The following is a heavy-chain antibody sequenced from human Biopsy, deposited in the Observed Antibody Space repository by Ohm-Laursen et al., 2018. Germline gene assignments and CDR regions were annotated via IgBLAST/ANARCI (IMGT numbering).Heavy chain of an antibody. Sequence: GSSVKVSCKAPGGTFSNYGVNWVRQAPGQGLEWLGGNIPILGTGNHAQKFQDRVTVTADKPTSTAYMELTSLTSDDTAVYYCARDSLMAQHLVPGENWFDPWGQGTLVTVSS. J-gene: IGHJ5*02. CDR2: NIPILGTG. V-gene: IGHV1-69*06. CDR1: GGTFSNYG. CDR3: ARDSLMAQHLVPGENWFDP. D-gene: IGHD3-10*01.